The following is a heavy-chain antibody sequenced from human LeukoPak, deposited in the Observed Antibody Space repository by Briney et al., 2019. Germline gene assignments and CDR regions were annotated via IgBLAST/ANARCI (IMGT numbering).Heavy chain of an antibody. CDR2: ISYDGSNK. CDR3: ARDFPPYDFWSGYGIPDLRS. Sequence: GGSLRLSCAASGFSFSGEAMSWVRQAPGRGLEWVAVISYDGSNKYYADSVKGRFTISRDNSKNTLYLQMNSLRAEDTAVYYCARDFPPYDFWSGYGIPDLRSWGQGTLVTVSS. J-gene: IGHJ4*02. CDR1: GFSFSGEA. V-gene: IGHV3-30-3*01. D-gene: IGHD3-3*01.